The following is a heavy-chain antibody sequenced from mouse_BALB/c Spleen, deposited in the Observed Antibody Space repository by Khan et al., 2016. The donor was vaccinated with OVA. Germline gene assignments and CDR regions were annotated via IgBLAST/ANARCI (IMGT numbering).Heavy chain of an antibody. V-gene: IGHV1S135*01. Sequence: EVQLQESGPELVKPGASVKVSCKASGYSFTDYNMFWVKQSHGKSLEWIGYIDPYNGGTSYNQKFKGKATLTVDKSSSTAFMHLSILTSEDSAVFYCARTDYYGSSYYFDYWGQGTTLTVSS. D-gene: IGHD1-1*01. CDR3: ARTDYYGSSYYFDY. J-gene: IGHJ2*01. CDR1: GYSFTDYN. CDR2: IDPYNGGT.